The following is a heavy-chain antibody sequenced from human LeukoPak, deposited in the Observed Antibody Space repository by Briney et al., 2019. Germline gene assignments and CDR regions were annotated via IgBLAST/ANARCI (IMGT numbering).Heavy chain of an antibody. Sequence: GGSLRLSCAASGFTFSSYGMHWVRQAPGKGLEWVAVISYDGSNKYYADSVKGRFTISRDNSKNTLYLQMNSLRAEDTAVYYCARKDYDSSGYYYPPDYWGQGTLVTVSS. CDR2: ISYDGSNK. V-gene: IGHV3-30*03. CDR3: ARKDYDSSGYYYPPDY. CDR1: GFTFSSYG. D-gene: IGHD3-22*01. J-gene: IGHJ4*02.